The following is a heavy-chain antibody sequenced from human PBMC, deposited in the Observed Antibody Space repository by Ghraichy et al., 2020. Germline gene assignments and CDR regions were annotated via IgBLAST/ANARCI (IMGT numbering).Heavy chain of an antibody. D-gene: IGHD5-12*01. CDR2: IYYSGTT. J-gene: IGHJ4*02. Sequence: SETLSLTCTVSGGSISRYYWSWIRQPPGKGLEWIGYIYYSGTTNYNPSLKSRVTISVDTSKNQISLKLSSVTAADSAMYYCVREGYSGYDRGPFDYWGQGTLVTVSS. V-gene: IGHV4-59*01. CDR1: GGSISRYY. CDR3: VREGYSGYDRGPFDY.